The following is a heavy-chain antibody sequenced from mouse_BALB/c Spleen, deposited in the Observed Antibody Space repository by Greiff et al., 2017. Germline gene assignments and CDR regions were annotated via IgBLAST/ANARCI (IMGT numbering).Heavy chain of an antibody. J-gene: IGHJ3*01. CDR2: IRSKSNNYAT. CDR3: VRRAFAY. V-gene: IGHV10-1*02. Sequence: EVQLVESGGGLVQPKGSLKLSCAASGFTFNTYAMNWVRQAPGKGLEWVARIRSKSNNYATYYADSVKDRFTISRDDSQSMLYLQMNNLKTEDTAMYYCVRRAFAYWGQGTLVTVSA. CDR1: GFTFNTYA.